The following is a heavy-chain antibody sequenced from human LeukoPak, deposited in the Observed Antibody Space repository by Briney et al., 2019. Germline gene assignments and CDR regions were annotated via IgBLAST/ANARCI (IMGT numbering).Heavy chain of an antibody. CDR2: ISHTRST. CDR3: TQPHGDLSGY. Sequence: SETLSLTCAVSAGSLSSSRYYWGWIRRPPGKGLEWIGSISHTRSTYYNPSLKSRVTISVDTSKNQFSLNLTSVTAADTAVYYCTQPHGDLSGYWGQGTLVTVSS. CDR1: AGSLSSSRYY. V-gene: IGHV4-39*01. J-gene: IGHJ4*02. D-gene: IGHD2-21*02.